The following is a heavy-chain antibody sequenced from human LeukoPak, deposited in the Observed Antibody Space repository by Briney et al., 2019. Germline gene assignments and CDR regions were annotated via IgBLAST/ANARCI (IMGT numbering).Heavy chain of an antibody. Sequence: SETLSLTCTVSGGSISSYYWSWIRQPPGKGLEWIGYIYYRGSTNYNPSLKSRVTISVDTSKNQFSLKLSSVTAADTAVYYCARVGYGDYLVDYWGQGTLVTVSS. D-gene: IGHD4-17*01. CDR2: IYYRGST. V-gene: IGHV4-59*01. CDR3: ARVGYGDYLVDY. CDR1: GGSISSYY. J-gene: IGHJ4*02.